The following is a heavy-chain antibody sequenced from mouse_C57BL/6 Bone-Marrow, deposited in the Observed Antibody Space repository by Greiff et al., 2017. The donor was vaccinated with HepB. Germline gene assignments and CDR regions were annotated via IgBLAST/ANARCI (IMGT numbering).Heavy chain of an antibody. D-gene: IGHD1-1*01. CDR1: GFSFNTYA. CDR3: VRHGSSCAGAWFAY. Sequence: EVMLVESGGGLVQPKGSLKLSCAASGFSFNTYAMNWVRQAPGKGLEWVARIRSKSNNYATYYADSVKDRFTISRDDSESMLYLQMNNLKTEDTAMYYCVRHGSSCAGAWFAYWGQGTLVTVSA. J-gene: IGHJ3*01. V-gene: IGHV10-1*01. CDR2: IRSKSNNYAT.